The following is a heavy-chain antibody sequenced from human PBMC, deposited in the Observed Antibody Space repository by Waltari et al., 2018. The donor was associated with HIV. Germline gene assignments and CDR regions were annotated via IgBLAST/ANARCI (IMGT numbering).Heavy chain of an antibody. CDR2: ISWNSGSI. Sequence: EVHLVASGGGLVQPGRSLRLSCAASGLTLDDYALPWVRQTPGKGLEWDSGISWNSGSIGYADSVKGRFTISRDNAKNSLFLQMNSLRPEDTAFYYCAKGPTLTSPPTYFNYWGQGTLVTVSS. D-gene: IGHD2-2*01. J-gene: IGHJ4*02. CDR3: AKGPTLTSPPTYFNY. V-gene: IGHV3-9*01. CDR1: GLTLDDYA.